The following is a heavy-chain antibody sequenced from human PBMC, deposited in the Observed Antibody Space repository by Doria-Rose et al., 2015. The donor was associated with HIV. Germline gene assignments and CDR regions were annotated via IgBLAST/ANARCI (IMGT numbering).Heavy chain of an antibody. Sequence: QESGPVLVKPTETLTLTCTVSGVSLSSPGMGVSWIRQPPGKALEWLANILSDDERSYKPSLKSRLTISRGTSTSQVVLTMTDMDPVDTATYYCARIKSSRWYHKYYFDFWGQGTLVIVSA. D-gene: IGHD6-13*01. CDR1: GVSLSSPGMG. CDR3: ARIKSSRWYHKYYFDF. V-gene: IGHV2-26*01. CDR2: ILSDDER. J-gene: IGHJ4*02.